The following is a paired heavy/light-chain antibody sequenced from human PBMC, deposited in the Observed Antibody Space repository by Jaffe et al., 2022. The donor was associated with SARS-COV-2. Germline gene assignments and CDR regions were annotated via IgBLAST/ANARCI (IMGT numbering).Heavy chain of an antibody. Sequence: HVQLVDSGGGLVKPGGSLRLSCAASGFTFSDYYMSWIRQAPGKGLEWVSHISASGVIIDYADSVKGRFTISRNDAKNSLYLQMNSLRVEDTAVYYCARGGLNVHYYDSSGSSDYWGQGTLVTVSS. D-gene: IGHD3-22*01. J-gene: IGHJ4*02. CDR1: GFTFSDYY. CDR3: ARGGLNVHYYDSSGSSDY. CDR2: ISASGVII. V-gene: IGHV3-11*01.
Light chain of an antibody. CDR3: QQYGSPPPLT. Sequence: EIMLAQSPGTLSLSPGEEATLSCRASQSVRSNYLAWYQQKPGQAPRLVIYGASTRATGIPDRFSGSGSGTDFTLTVSRLEPEDFAVYYCQQYGSPPPLTFGGGTKVEIK. J-gene: IGKJ4*01. CDR2: GAS. V-gene: IGKV3-20*01. CDR1: QSVRSNY.